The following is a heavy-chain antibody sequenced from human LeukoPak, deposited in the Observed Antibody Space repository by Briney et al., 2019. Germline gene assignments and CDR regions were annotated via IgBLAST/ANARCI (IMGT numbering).Heavy chain of an antibody. V-gene: IGHV4-38-2*01. Sequence: SEHLARSCAVSGYGSRNGDYKDGSRPPRATALAWHGRIYHSGSTYYNPSLKSRVTISVDTSKNQFSLKLSSVAAADTAVYYCARHEYSGSYYGLSWFDPWGQGTLVTVSS. CDR1: GYGSRNGDY. CDR3: ARHEYSGSYYGLSWFDP. J-gene: IGHJ5*02. D-gene: IGHD1-26*01. CDR2: IYHSGST.